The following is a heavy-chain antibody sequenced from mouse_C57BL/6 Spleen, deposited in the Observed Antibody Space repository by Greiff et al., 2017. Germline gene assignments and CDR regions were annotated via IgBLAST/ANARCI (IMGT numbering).Heavy chain of an antibody. CDR1: GYTFTGYW. CDR2: ILPGSGST. CDR3: ESPYDDSCYAMDY. J-gene: IGHJ4*01. D-gene: IGHD2-4*01. Sequence: QVQLQQSGAELMKPGASVTLSCKATGYTFTGYWIEWVKQRPGHGLEWIGEILPGSGSTNYNEKFKGKATFTADTSSNTAYMQLSSLTSEESAIYYGESPYDDSCYAMDYWGQGTSVTVSS. V-gene: IGHV1-9*01.